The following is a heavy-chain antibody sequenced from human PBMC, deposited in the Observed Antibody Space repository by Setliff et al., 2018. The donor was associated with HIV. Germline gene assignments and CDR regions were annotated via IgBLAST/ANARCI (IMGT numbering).Heavy chain of an antibody. D-gene: IGHD6-19*01. CDR3: ARQFTVQWLVSTYGMDV. Sequence: SETLSLTCTVSGGSVGSGSYYWSWVRQPPGKGLEWIGYIYYTGSTNYNPSLKSRLTISLDTSKNQFSLNLSSVTAADTAVYYCARQFTVQWLVSTYGMDVWGQGTTVTVSS. V-gene: IGHV4-61*01. J-gene: IGHJ6*02. CDR1: GGSVGSGSYY. CDR2: IYYTGST.